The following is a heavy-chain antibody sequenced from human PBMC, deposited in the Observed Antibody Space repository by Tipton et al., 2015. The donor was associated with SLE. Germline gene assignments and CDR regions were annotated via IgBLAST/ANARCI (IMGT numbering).Heavy chain of an antibody. CDR3: ARGVIAVAGRYWFNP. CDR1: GGSISSYY. Sequence: TLSLTCTVSGGSISSYYWSWIRQPPGKGLEWIGYIYTSGSTNYNPSLKSRVTISVDTSKNPFSLKLSSVTAADTAVYYCARGVIAVAGRYWFNPWGQGTLVTVSS. J-gene: IGHJ5*02. D-gene: IGHD6-19*01. V-gene: IGHV4-4*08. CDR2: IYTSGST.